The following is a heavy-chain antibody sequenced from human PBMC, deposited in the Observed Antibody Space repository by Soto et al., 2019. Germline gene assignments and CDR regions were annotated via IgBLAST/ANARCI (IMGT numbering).Heavy chain of an antibody. J-gene: IGHJ4*02. V-gene: IGHV1-69*02. CDR3: ATSFGSGSRAFDY. D-gene: IGHD3-10*01. Sequence: QVQLVQSGAEVKKPGSSVKVSCTASGDTFNFYTINWVRQAPGLGLEWMGRFNPILSFSNSALKFQGRVTLTADKSTITAYMVMSSMRSRDTAIYYCATSFGSGSRAFDYWGQGALVTVSS. CDR2: FNPILSFS. CDR1: GDTFNFYT.